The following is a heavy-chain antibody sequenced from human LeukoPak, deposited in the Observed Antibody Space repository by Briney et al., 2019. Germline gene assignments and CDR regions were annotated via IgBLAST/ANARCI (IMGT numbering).Heavy chain of an antibody. J-gene: IGHJ5*02. Sequence: GGSLRLSCAASGFTFSSYWMSWVRQAPGKGLEWVANIKQDGREKYYVDSVKGRFTISRDNAKNSLYLQMNSLRAEDTAVYSCARKIVGATFNWFDPWGQGTLVTVSS. V-gene: IGHV3-7*01. CDR3: ARKIVGATFNWFDP. CDR2: IKQDGREK. CDR1: GFTFSSYW. D-gene: IGHD1-26*01.